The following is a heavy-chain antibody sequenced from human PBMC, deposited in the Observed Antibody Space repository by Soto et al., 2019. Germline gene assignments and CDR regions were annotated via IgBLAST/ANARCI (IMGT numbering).Heavy chain of an antibody. V-gene: IGHV1-69*06. J-gene: IGHJ4*02. D-gene: IGHD6-13*01. CDR1: GGTFNIYG. CDR3: ARAMYSSSWYDRGFDY. CDR2: IIPIFGPA. Sequence: QVQLVQSGAEVKKPGSSVKVSCKASGGTFNIYGINWVRQAPGQGLEWIGGIIPIFGPANYAQKFQGRVTITADKSTSKAYLEVSSLRSQDTAVYYCARAMYSSSWYDRGFDYWGQGTLVTVSS.